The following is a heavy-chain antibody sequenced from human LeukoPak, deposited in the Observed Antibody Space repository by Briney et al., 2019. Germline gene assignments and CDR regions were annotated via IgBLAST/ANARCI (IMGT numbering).Heavy chain of an antibody. V-gene: IGHV1-69*05. CDR1: GGTFSSYA. Sequence: EASVKVSCKASGGTFSSYAISWVRQAPGQGLEWMGRIIPIFGTANYAQKFQGRVTITTDESTSTAYMELSSPRSEDTAVYYCARVSFVDSRPGFDPWGQGTLVTVSS. CDR3: ARVSFVDSRPGFDP. CDR2: IIPIFGTA. D-gene: IGHD3-22*01. J-gene: IGHJ5*02.